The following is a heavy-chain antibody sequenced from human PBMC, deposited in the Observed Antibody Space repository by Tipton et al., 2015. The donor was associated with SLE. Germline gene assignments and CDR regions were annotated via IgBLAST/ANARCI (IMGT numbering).Heavy chain of an antibody. CDR3: ARGKYYDSSGYLPRYFNL. J-gene: IGHJ2*01. CDR1: GYSISSGYF. Sequence: LRLSCAVSGYSISSGYFWSWIRQPPGKGLEWIGYIYYSGSTYYNPSLKGRVTISEETSKNQFSLNLSSVTAADTAVYYCARGKYYDSSGYLPRYFNLWGRGTLVTVSS. CDR2: IYYSGST. D-gene: IGHD3-22*01. V-gene: IGHV4-30-4*01.